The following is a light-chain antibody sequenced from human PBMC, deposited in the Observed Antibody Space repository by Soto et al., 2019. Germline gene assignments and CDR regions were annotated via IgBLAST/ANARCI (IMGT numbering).Light chain of an antibody. J-gene: IGKJ3*01. CDR2: DAS. V-gene: IGKV3-11*01. Sequence: EIVLTQSPAILSLSPGERATLSCRASQSISSFLAWYQQRPGQAPRLLIHDASNRATGIPARFSGSGSGTDFTLTISSLEPEDFAVYYCQQRSDWPLTFGPGTKVDIK. CDR1: QSISSF. CDR3: QQRSDWPLT.